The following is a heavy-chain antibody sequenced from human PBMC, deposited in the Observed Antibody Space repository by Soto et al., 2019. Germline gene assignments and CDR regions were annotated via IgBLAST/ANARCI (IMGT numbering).Heavy chain of an antibody. D-gene: IGHD3-9*01. Sequence: GGSLRLSCAASGFTFSSYSMNWVRQAPGKGLEWVSYISSSSSTIYYADSVKGRFTISRDNAKNSLYLQMNSLRDEDTAVYYCARDRRKTYYDILTGSIDAFDIWGQGTMVTVSS. V-gene: IGHV3-48*02. CDR3: ARDRRKTYYDILTGSIDAFDI. CDR1: GFTFSSYS. CDR2: ISSSSSTI. J-gene: IGHJ3*02.